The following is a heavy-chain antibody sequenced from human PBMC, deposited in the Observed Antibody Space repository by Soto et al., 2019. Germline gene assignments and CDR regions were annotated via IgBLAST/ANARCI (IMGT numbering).Heavy chain of an antibody. CDR1: GDSVSSNSAA. J-gene: IGHJ6*02. Sequence: SQTLSLTCVISGDSVSSNSAAWSWIRQSPSRGLEWLGRTYYRSKWYNDYALSVKSRITINPDTSKNQFSLQLNSVTPEDTAVYYCAKTRSYSTYDYGMDVWGQGTTVTVSS. CDR2: TYYRSKWYN. CDR3: AKTRSYSTYDYGMDV. V-gene: IGHV6-1*01. D-gene: IGHD1-26*01.